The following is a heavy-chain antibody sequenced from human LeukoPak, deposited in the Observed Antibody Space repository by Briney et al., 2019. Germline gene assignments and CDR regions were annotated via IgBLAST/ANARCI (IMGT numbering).Heavy chain of an antibody. J-gene: IGHJ4*02. CDR2: ISYDGSNK. CDR3: ASGPSQWLVRSYFDY. CDR1: GFTFSSYA. V-gene: IGHV3-30-3*01. D-gene: IGHD6-19*01. Sequence: GGSLRLSCAASGFTFSSYAMHWVRQAPGKGLEWVAVISYDGSNKYYADSVKGRFTISRDNAKNSLYLQMNSLRAEDTAVYYCASGPSQWLVRSYFDYWGQGTLVTVSS.